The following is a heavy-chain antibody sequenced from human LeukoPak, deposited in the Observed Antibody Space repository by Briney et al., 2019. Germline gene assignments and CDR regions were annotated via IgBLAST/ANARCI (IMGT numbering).Heavy chain of an antibody. J-gene: IGHJ4*02. CDR1: GFTVSSNY. CDR2: VKQDGSKK. CDR3: TRVGYIDEGIDY. D-gene: IGHD5-24*01. V-gene: IGHV3-7*04. Sequence: GGSLRLSCAASGFTVSSNYMTWVRQAPGKGLEWVANVKQDGSKKSYVDSVKGRFTISRDNAKNSLYLQMNSLRAEDTAIYYCTRVGYIDEGIDYWGQGTLVTVSS.